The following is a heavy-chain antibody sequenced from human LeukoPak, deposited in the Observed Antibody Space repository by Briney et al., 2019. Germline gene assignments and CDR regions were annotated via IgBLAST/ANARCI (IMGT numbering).Heavy chain of an antibody. J-gene: IGHJ5*01. D-gene: IGHD3/OR15-3a*01. V-gene: IGHV3-33*01. CDR1: GFTFASYT. CDR2: FFYDGSFK. CDR3: ARDLNIKDWSTWFDC. Sequence: PGGSLRLSCAASGFTFASYTMHWVRQAPGKGLEWVAVFFYDGSFKYYADSVKGRFTISRDNSENTLHLQMNSLRAEDTGVCYCARDLNIKDWSTWFDCWGQGTLVTVSS.